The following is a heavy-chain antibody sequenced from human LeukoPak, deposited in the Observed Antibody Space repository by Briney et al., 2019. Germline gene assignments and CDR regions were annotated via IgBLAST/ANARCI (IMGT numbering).Heavy chain of an antibody. CDR3: AKDPTGGGYFDY. CDR1: GFTFIMFG. Sequence: GGSLRLSCAASGFTFIMFGMNWVRQAPGKGLEWVSYIDARSGIVYYADSVQGRFTISRDNSKDTLYLQMNRLRAEDTAVYYCAKDPTGGGYFDYWGQGTLVTVSS. J-gene: IGHJ4*02. V-gene: IGHV3-48*01. D-gene: IGHD7-27*01. CDR2: IDARSGIV.